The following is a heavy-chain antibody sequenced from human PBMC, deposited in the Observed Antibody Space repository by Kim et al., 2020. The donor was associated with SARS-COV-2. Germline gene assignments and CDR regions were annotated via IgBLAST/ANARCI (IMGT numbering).Heavy chain of an antibody. Sequence: GGSLRLSCLTSGFTFSNCWMSWVRQAPGRGLEWLANIKPDGTEKYYVDSVRGRFTISRDNTMSSLYLHIYSLRPEDRARYYFAGACVDTTCWNYWGHGTL. CDR3: AGACVDTTCWNY. CDR2: IKPDGTEK. J-gene: IGHJ4*01. D-gene: IGHD1-1*01. CDR1: GFTFSNCW. V-gene: IGHV3-7*01.